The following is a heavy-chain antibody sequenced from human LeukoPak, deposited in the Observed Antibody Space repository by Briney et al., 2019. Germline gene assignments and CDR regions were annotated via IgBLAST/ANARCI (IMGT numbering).Heavy chain of an antibody. V-gene: IGHV3-23*01. CDR2: ISGSGGST. CDR1: GFTFSNYA. Sequence: GGSLRLSCAASGFTFSNYAMSWVRQAPGKGLEWVSAISGSGGSTYYADSVKGRFTISRDNSKNTLYLQMNSLRAEDTAVYYCAKDRGGIVVVPAAILSDWGQGTLVTVSS. J-gene: IGHJ1*01. CDR3: AKDRGGIVVVPAAILSD. D-gene: IGHD2-2*01.